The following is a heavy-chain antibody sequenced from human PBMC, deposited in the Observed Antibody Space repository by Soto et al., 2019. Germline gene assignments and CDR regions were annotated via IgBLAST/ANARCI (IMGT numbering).Heavy chain of an antibody. V-gene: IGHV4-4*02. D-gene: IGHD2-8*01. CDR3: ARRTWGMDV. CDR2: IFHSWNT. CDR1: SGSIDTTNW. Sequence: QVQLQESRPGLVKPSGTLSLTCAVSSGSIDTTNWWSWVRQPPGKGLEWIGEIFHSWNTYYNPSLASRVTISVDTSKNPFSLNLRSVTAADTAVYYCARRTWGMDVWCQGNRVSVSS. J-gene: IGHJ6*02.